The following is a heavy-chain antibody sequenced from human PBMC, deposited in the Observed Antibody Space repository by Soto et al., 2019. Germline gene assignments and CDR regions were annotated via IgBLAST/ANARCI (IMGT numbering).Heavy chain of an antibody. J-gene: IGHJ6*03. V-gene: IGHV3-48*01. CDR3: ARENGGYYYYMDV. CDR2: ISSSSSTI. D-gene: IGHD3-16*01. CDR1: GFTFSDYS. Sequence: EVQLVESGGGLVQPGGSLRLSCAASGFTFSDYSMNWVRQAPGRGLECVSYISSSSSTIYYADSVKGRFTISRDKAKNSLYLQMNSLRAEDTAVYYCARENGGYYYYMDVWGKGTTVTVSS.